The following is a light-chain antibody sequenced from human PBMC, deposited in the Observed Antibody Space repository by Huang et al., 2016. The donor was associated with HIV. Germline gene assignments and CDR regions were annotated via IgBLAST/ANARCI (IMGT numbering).Light chain of an antibody. CDR3: HQYNNWRLS. J-gene: IGKJ4*01. CDR2: GSS. CDR1: RSVSTN. Sequence: EIVMTQSPATLSVSPGQRVTLSCRANRSVSTNLAWYQQRHGQAPRLLIYGSSTRAPGIPARFSGRRSGTDFSLSISCLQSGDCALYYCHQYNNWRLSFGGGTRV. V-gene: IGKV3-15*01.